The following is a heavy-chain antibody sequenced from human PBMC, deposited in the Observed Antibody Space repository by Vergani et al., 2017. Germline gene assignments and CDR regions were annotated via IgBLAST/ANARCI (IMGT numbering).Heavy chain of an antibody. J-gene: IGHJ4*02. Sequence: QVQLVESGGGVVRPGRSLRLSCAASGFTFSSYGMHWVRQAPGKGLEWVAVIWYDGSNKYYADSVKGRFTISRDNSKNTLYLQMNSLRAEDTAVYYCARPDVDTAMVPFDYWGQGTLVTVSS. CDR3: ARPDVDTAMVPFDY. V-gene: IGHV3-33*01. CDR2: IWYDGSNK. CDR1: GFTFSSYG. D-gene: IGHD5-18*01.